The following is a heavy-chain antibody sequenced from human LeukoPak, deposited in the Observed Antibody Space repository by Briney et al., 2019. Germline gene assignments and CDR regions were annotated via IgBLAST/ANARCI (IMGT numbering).Heavy chain of an antibody. CDR3: ARQKYDFWSGIRDAFDI. J-gene: IGHJ3*02. D-gene: IGHD3-3*01. CDR1: GGSISSYY. V-gene: IGHV4-39*01. Sequence: SETLSLTCTVSGGSISSYYWGWIRQPPGKGLEWIGSIYYSGSTYYNPSLKSRVTISVDTSKNQFSLKLSSVTAADTAVYYCARQKYDFWSGIRDAFDIWGQGTMVTVSS. CDR2: IYYSGST.